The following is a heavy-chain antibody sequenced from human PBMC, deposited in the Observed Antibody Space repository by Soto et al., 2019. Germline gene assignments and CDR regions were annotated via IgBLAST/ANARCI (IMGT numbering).Heavy chain of an antibody. V-gene: IGHV1-46*03. Sequence: GASVKVSCKASGYTFTSYYMHWVRQAPGQGLEWMGIINPSGGSTSYAQKFQGRVTMTRDTSTSTVYMELSSLRSEDTAVYYCAREGIYYCSSTSCYSFDYWGQGTLVTVSS. J-gene: IGHJ4*02. CDR2: INPSGGST. D-gene: IGHD2-2*02. CDR3: AREGIYYCSSTSCYSFDY. CDR1: GYTFTSYY.